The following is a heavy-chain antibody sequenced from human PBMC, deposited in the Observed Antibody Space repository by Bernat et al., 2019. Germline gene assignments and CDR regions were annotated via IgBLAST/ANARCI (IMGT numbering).Heavy chain of an antibody. Sequence: EVQLLESGGGLVQPGGSLRLSCAASGFTFNTYGMSWVRQAPGKGLEWVSGISGSGGNTYYADSVKGRFTISRDNSKNTLYLQMNGLRAEDTAIYYCAKDPSRVAPYYFEYWGQGTLVTVS. D-gene: IGHD3-10*01. CDR1: GFTFNTYG. CDR2: ISGSGGNT. V-gene: IGHV3-23*01. CDR3: AKDPSRVAPYYFEY. J-gene: IGHJ4*02.